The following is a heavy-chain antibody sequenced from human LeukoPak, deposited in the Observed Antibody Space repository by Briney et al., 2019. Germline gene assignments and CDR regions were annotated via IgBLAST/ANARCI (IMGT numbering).Heavy chain of an antibody. CDR2: ISGSGSST. V-gene: IGHV3-23*01. Sequence: GGSLRLSCAASRFTFSNYAMTWVRQAPGKGLEWVSGISGSGSSTYYADSVKGRFTLSRDYPKNTLYLQMNSLRAEDTAVYYCARDLGYCTNGVCHTRFDYWGQGTLVAVSS. J-gene: IGHJ4*02. D-gene: IGHD2-8*01. CDR1: RFTFSNYA. CDR3: ARDLGYCTNGVCHTRFDY.